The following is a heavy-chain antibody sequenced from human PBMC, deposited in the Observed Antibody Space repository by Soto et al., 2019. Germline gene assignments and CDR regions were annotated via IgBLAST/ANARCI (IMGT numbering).Heavy chain of an antibody. CDR1: GASISNYY. CDR3: ARDGGGYFYGSGSHYYHYYAMDV. Sequence: SETLSLACTVSGASISNYYWSWIRQPPGKGREWIGYFSYSGSTNYNPSLKSRVTILVDTSKSQCSLKLSSVTAADTAVYYCARDGGGYFYGSGSHYYHYYAMDVWGQGTTVTVSS. J-gene: IGHJ6*02. D-gene: IGHD3-10*01. CDR2: FSYSGST. V-gene: IGHV4-59*01.